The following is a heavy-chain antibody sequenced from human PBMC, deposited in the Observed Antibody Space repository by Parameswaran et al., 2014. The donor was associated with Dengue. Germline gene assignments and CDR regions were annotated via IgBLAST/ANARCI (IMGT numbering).Heavy chain of an antibody. CDR2: IIPVFGTA. D-gene: IGHD2-2*01. V-gene: IGHV1-69*13. CDR1: GGTFSTYP. Sequence: PGASVKVSCKASGGTFSTYPIHWVRQAPGQGLEWMGGIIPVFGTANYAQKFQGRVAITADESTSTVYMELSSLRSDDAAVYYCARRFCISTRCYGEFDYWGQGTLVTVSS. J-gene: IGHJ4*02. CDR3: ARRFCISTRCYGEFDY.